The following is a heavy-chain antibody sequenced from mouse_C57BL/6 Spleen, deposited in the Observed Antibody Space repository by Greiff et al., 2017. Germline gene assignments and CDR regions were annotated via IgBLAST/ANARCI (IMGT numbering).Heavy chain of an antibody. V-gene: IGHV1-55*01. CDR3: ARGYGGYDSVAY. Sequence: SGAELVKPGASVTLSCKASGYTFTSYWITWVKQRPGQGLAWIGDIYPGSGSTNYNEKFKNQASLTVDTSSSTAYMQQSSLTSEDSAVYYCARGYGGYDSVAYWGQGTLVTVSA. J-gene: IGHJ3*01. CDR1: GYTFTSYW. D-gene: IGHD2-2*01. CDR2: IYPGSGST.